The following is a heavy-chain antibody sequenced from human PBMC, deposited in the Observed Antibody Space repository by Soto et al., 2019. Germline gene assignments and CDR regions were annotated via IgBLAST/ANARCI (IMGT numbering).Heavy chain of an antibody. Sequence: ASVKVSCKASGYTFTSYYMHWVRQAPGQGLEWMGIINPSGGSTSYAQKFQGRVTMTRDTSTSTVYMELSSLRSEDTAVYYCARDGRRGYSYGYWFDPWGQGTLVTVSS. D-gene: IGHD5-18*01. CDR1: GYTFTSYY. V-gene: IGHV1-46*01. CDR2: INPSGGST. CDR3: ARDGRRGYSYGYWFDP. J-gene: IGHJ5*02.